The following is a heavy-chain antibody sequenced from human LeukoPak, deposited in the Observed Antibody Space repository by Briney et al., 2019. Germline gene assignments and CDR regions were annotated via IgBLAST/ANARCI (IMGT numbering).Heavy chain of an antibody. D-gene: IGHD6-13*01. J-gene: IGHJ3*02. V-gene: IGHV1-69*04. Sequence: SVKVSCKASGYTFTSYYMHWVRQAPGQGLEWMGRIIPILGIANYAQKFQGRVTITADKSTSTAYMELSSLRSEDTAVYYCARGYSSSPSAAFDIWGQGTMVTVSS. CDR2: IIPILGIA. CDR3: ARGYSSSPSAAFDI. CDR1: GYTFTSYY.